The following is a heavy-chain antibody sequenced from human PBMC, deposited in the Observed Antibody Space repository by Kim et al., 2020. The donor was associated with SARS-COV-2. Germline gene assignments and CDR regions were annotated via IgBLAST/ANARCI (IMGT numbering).Heavy chain of an antibody. D-gene: IGHD3-3*01. CDR2: MNPNSGNT. CDR1: GYTFTSYD. Sequence: ASVKVSCKASGYTFTSYDINWVRQATGQGLEWMGWMNPNSGNTGYAQKFQGRVTMTRNTSISTAYMELSSLRSEDTAVYYCARAERDYDFWSGYYWSYYYYMDVWGKGTTVTVSS. J-gene: IGHJ6*03. CDR3: ARAERDYDFWSGYYWSYYYYMDV. V-gene: IGHV1-8*01.